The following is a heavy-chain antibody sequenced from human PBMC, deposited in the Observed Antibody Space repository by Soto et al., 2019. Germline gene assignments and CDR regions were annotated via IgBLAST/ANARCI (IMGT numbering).Heavy chain of an antibody. D-gene: IGHD3-22*01. CDR1: GFTFSSYW. J-gene: IGHJ6*02. Sequence: PGGSLRLSCAASGFTFSSYWMSWVRQAPGKGLGWVANIKQDGSEKYYVDSVKGRFTISRDNAKNSLYLQMNSLRAEDTAVYYCARHSSGYYPNYYYYYGMDVWGQGTTVTVSS. V-gene: IGHV3-7*03. CDR3: ARHSSGYYPNYYYYYGMDV. CDR2: IKQDGSEK.